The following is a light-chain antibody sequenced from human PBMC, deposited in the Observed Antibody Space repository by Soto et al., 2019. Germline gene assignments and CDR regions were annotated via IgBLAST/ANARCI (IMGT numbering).Light chain of an antibody. J-gene: IGLJ3*02. V-gene: IGLV1-40*01. Sequence: HSVLTQAPSVSGAPGQRITISCAGSSSNIGGGYEVHWYQQLPGTAPKLLIYDNNHRPSGVPDRFSGSKSGTSASLAITGLQAEDEADYYCQSYDSSLSASVFGGGTKVTVL. CDR2: DNN. CDR3: QSYDSSLSASV. CDR1: SSNIGGGYE.